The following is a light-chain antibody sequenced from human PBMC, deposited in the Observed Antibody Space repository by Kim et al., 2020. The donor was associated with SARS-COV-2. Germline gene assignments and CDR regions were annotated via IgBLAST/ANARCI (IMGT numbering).Light chain of an antibody. Sequence: AALGDRVTITCRASRGITNYLAWYQQKPGKIPKLLVYAASALQSGGPSRFSGSGSGTDFTLTISSLQPDDVATYYCQNYNSAPRTFGQGTKVDIK. J-gene: IGKJ1*01. CDR3: QNYNSAPRT. CDR2: AAS. CDR1: RGITNY. V-gene: IGKV1-27*01.